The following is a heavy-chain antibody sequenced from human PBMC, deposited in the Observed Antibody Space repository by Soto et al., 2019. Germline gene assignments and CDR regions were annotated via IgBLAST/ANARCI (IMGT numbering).Heavy chain of an antibody. D-gene: IGHD3-9*01. CDR2: INHSGSA. CDR1: GGSFSGYY. J-gene: IGHJ4*02. V-gene: IGHV4-34*01. CDR3: ARGQRYFDWLLWAFDY. Sequence: PSETLSLTCAVYGGSFSGYYWSWIRQPPGKGLEWIGEINHSGSANYNPSLKSRVTISVDTSKNQFSLKLSSVTAADTAVYYCARGQRYFDWLLWAFDYWGQGNLVTVSS.